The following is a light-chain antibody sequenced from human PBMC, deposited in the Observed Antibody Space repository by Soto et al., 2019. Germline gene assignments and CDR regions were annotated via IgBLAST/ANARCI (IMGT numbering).Light chain of an antibody. CDR1: DIGSQS. J-gene: IGLJ3*02. V-gene: IGLV3-21*04. CDR2: YDR. Sequence: SYVLTRPPSVSVAPGKTARFSCGGNDIGSQSVHWYQQKPGQAPVLLIFYDRERPSGIPDRFSGSNSGNTATLTISRVEAGDEADYYCQVWDSSSDHRVFGGGTKLTVL. CDR3: QVWDSSSDHRV.